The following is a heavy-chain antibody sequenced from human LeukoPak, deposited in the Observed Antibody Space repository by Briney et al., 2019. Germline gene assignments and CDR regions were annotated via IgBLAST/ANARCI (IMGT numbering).Heavy chain of an antibody. CDR3: TRGRMMGRSPEDLEGY. Sequence: GASVTVSCKASGYTFTSYYMHWVRQAPGQGLEWMGWINPNTGGTNYAEKLQGRVTLTRDTSISTAYMELSSLRSDDTAVYYCTRGRMMGRSPEDLEGYWGQGTLVTVSS. V-gene: IGHV1-2*02. D-gene: IGHD3-16*01. J-gene: IGHJ4*02. CDR1: GYTFTSYY. CDR2: INPNTGGT.